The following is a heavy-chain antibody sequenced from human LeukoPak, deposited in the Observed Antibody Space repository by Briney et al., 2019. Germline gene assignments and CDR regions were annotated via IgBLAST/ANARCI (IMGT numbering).Heavy chain of an antibody. D-gene: IGHD1-7*01. CDR2: IYTSGST. CDR3: ARHVSGYNWNYLHWFDP. J-gene: IGHJ5*02. Sequence: SETLSLTCTVSGGSISSYYWSWIRQPPGKGLEWIGYIYTSGSTNYNPSLKSRVTISVDTSKNQFSLKLSSVTAADTAVYYCARHVSGYNWNYLHWFDPWGQGTLVTVSS. CDR1: GGSISSYY. V-gene: IGHV4-4*09.